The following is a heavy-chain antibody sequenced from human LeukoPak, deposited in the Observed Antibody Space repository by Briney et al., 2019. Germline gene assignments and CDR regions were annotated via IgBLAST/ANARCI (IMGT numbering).Heavy chain of an antibody. CDR2: IIPILGIA. CDR3: TRAVTTYNWFDP. V-gene: IGHV1-69*04. J-gene: IGHJ5*02. D-gene: IGHD4-17*01. Sequence: SVKVSCKASGGTFSSYAISWVRQAPGQGLEWMGRIIPILGIANYAQKFQGRVTITADKSTSTAYMEPSSLRSEDTAVYYCTRAVTTYNWFDPWGQGTLVTVSS. CDR1: GGTFSSYA.